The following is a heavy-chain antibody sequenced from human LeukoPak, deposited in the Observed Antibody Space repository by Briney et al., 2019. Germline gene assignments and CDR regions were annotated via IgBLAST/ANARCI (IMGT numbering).Heavy chain of an antibody. Sequence: GGSLRLSCVGSGLTLSSYAMTWVRQAPGKGLEWVSSLSGGGSTDYADSVRGRFTISRDNSKDTLYLQLNSLRAEDTAIYFCAKPISGGLAVSADWFDPWGQGTLVIVSS. V-gene: IGHV3-23*01. D-gene: IGHD6-19*01. CDR1: GLTLSSYA. CDR2: LSGGGST. J-gene: IGHJ5*02. CDR3: AKPISGGLAVSADWFDP.